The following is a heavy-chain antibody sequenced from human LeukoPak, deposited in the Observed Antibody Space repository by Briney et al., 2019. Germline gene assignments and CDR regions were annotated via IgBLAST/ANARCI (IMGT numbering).Heavy chain of an antibody. CDR1: GFSFSSYG. D-gene: IGHD3-16*01. Sequence: GGSLSLSCAASGFSFSSYGMHWVRQAPGKGLEWVAVISYDGSNKYYADSVKGRFTISRDNSMNTLYLQLDSLRAEDTAVYYCARQGSSYALSYFEHWGQGTLVTVSS. J-gene: IGHJ4*02. V-gene: IGHV3-30*03. CDR3: ARQGSSYALSYFEH. CDR2: ISYDGSNK.